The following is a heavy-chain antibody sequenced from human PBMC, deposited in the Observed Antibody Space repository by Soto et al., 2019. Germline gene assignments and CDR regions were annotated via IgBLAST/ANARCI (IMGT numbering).Heavy chain of an antibody. J-gene: IGHJ4*02. CDR3: ARSIATPGTNIDY. CDR2: VYFSGSN. CDR1: GESINGYY. Sequence: QVQLQESGPGLVRPSETLSLTCTVSGESINGYYWSWIRQPPGKGLEWIGYVYFSGSNNYNPSLKSRVTISVNTSQQQVSLRLSSVTAADTAVYYCARSIATPGTNIDYWGQGTLVTVSS. V-gene: IGHV4-59*01. D-gene: IGHD6-13*01.